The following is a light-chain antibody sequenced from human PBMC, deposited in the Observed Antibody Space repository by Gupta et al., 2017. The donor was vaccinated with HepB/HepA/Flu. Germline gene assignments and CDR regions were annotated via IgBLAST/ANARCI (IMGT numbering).Light chain of an antibody. CDR3: SSYLVANNHWL. J-gene: IGLJ3*02. V-gene: IGLV2-14*03. CDR1: NIFYNF. Sequence: QPALTQPASVSGFPGQSITISCSGTNIFYNFVSWYQQHPGKVPKLLIFDVTDRPSGVSTRFSGFRSGNTASLTISDLQAEDEADYYCSSYLVANNHWLFGGGTKVSVL. CDR2: DVT.